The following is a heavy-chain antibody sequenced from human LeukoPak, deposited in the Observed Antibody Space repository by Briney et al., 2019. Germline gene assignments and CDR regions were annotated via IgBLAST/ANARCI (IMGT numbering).Heavy chain of an antibody. CDR3: ARGATVTRAFDI. J-gene: IGHJ3*02. CDR2: MNPNSGNT. Sequence: ASVKVSCKASGYTFTTYAMNWVRQAPGQGLEWMGWMNPNSGNTGYAQKFQGRVTITRNTSISTAYMELSSLRSEDTAVYYCARGATVTRAFDIWGQGTMVTVSS. V-gene: IGHV1-8*03. CDR1: GYTFTTYA. D-gene: IGHD4-17*01.